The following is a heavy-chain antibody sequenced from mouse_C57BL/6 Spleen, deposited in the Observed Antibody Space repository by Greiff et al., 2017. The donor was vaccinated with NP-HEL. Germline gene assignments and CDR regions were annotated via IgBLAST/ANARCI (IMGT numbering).Heavy chain of an antibody. D-gene: IGHD2-13*01. CDR3: ARVGDYTPFAY. CDR2: IYPGDGDT. CDR1: GYAFSSSW. Sequence: QVQLKESGPELVKPGASVKISCKASGYAFSSSWMNWVKQRPGKGLEWIGRIYPGDGDTNYNGKFKGKATLTADKSSSTAYMQLSSLTSEDSAVYFCARVGDYTPFAYWGQGTLVTVSA. J-gene: IGHJ3*01. V-gene: IGHV1-82*01.